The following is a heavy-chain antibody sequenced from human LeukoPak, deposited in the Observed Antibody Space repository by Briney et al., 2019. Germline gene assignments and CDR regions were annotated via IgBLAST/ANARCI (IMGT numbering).Heavy chain of an antibody. Sequence: GASVKVSCKASGYTFTGYYMHWVRQAPGQGLEWMGWINPNSGGTNYAQKFQGRVTMTRDTSISTAYMELSRLRSDDTAVYYCARDQGLPYSSSWYPTYDYWGQGTLVTVSS. J-gene: IGHJ4*02. CDR1: GYTFTGYY. CDR2: INPNSGGT. CDR3: ARDQGLPYSSSWYPTYDY. D-gene: IGHD6-13*01. V-gene: IGHV1-2*02.